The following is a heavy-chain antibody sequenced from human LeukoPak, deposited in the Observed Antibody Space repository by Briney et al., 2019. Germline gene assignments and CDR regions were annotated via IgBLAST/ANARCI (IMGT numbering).Heavy chain of an antibody. CDR2: INPDSGGT. V-gene: IGHV1-2*02. D-gene: IGHD6-19*01. CDR1: GYTFTGYY. J-gene: IGHJ3*02. CDR3: ARDAEWLVHAFDI. Sequence: ASVKVSCKASGYTFTGYYMHWVRQAPGQGLEWMGWINPDSGGTNYAQKFQGRVTMTRDTSISTAYMELSRLRSDDTAVYYCARDAEWLVHAFDIWGQGTMVTVSS.